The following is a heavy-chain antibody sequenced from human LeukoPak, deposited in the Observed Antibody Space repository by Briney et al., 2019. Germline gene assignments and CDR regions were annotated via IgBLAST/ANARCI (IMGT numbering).Heavy chain of an antibody. D-gene: IGHD2-21*02. J-gene: IGHJ4*02. CDR2: ISYDGSNK. V-gene: IGHV3-30*18. CDR1: GFTFSSYG. CDR3: AKDPDEHIVVVTAIDYFDY. Sequence: GGSLRLSCAASGFTFSSYGMHWVRQAPGKGLEWVAVISYDGSNKYYADSVKGRFTISRDNSKNTLYLQMNSLRAEDTAVYYCAKDPDEHIVVVTAIDYFDYWGQGTLVTVSS.